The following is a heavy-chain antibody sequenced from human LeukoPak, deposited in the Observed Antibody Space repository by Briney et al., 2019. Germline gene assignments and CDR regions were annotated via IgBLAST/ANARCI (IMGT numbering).Heavy chain of an antibody. CDR1: GGSFSGYY. D-gene: IGHD6-6*01. J-gene: IGHJ4*02. Sequence: SETLSLTCAVYGGSFSGYYWSWIRQPPGKGLEWLGEINHSGSTNYNPSLKSRVTISVDTSKNQFSLKLSSVTAADTAVYYCARAIAARPRLRYSSSPFDYWGQGTLVTVSS. CDR2: INHSGST. V-gene: IGHV4-34*01. CDR3: ARAIAARPRLRYSSSPFDY.